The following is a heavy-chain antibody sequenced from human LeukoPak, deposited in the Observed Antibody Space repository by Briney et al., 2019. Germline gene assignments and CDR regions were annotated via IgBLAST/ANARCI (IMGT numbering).Heavy chain of an antibody. CDR2: ISGSGGYT. J-gene: IGHJ6*04. CDR1: GFTFSSYA. D-gene: IGHD3-10*02. V-gene: IGHV3-23*01. CDR3: AELGITMIGGV. Sequence: PGGSLRLSCAASGFTFSSYAMSWVRQAPGKGLEWVSAISGSGGYTYYADSVKGRFTISRDNAKNSLYLQMNSLRAEDTAVYYCAELGITMIGGVWGKGTTVTISS.